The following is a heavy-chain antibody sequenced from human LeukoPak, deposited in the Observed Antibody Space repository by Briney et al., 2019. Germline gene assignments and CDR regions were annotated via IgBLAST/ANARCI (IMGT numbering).Heavy chain of an antibody. CDR2: ISAYNGNT. D-gene: IGHD3-3*01. J-gene: IGHJ4*02. CDR1: GYTFTSYG. V-gene: IGHV1-18*01. CDR3: ARTYTIFGVVPYYFDY. Sequence: GASVKVSCKASGYTFTSYGISWVRQAPGQGLEWMGWISAYNGNTNYAQKLQGRVTMTTDTSTSTAYMELRSLRSDDTAVYYCARTYTIFGVVPYYFDYWGQGTLVTVSS.